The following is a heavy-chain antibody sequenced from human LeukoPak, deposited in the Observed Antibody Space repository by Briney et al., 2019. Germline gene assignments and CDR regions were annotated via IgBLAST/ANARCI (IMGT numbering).Heavy chain of an antibody. J-gene: IGHJ6*02. CDR1: GYTFTGYY. D-gene: IGHD6-6*01. Sequence: GASVKVSCKASGYTFTGYYMHWVRQAPGQGLELMGWINPNSGGTNYSQKFQGWGTMTRDTSISTAYMELSRVRSDDTAVYYCARDREYSSSYYYGMDVWGQGTTVTVSS. CDR3: ARDREYSSSYYYGMDV. CDR2: INPNSGGT. V-gene: IGHV1-2*04.